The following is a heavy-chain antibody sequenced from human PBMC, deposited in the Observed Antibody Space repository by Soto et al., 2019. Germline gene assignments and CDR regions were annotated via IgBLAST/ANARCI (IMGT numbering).Heavy chain of an antibody. Sequence: QVQLQQWGAGLLKPSETLSLTCAVYGGSFSGYYWSWIRQPPGKGLEWIGEINHSGSTNYNPSLKSQSTRSVDTSKILFSLKLSSVTAADTAVYYCARVAWYFDLWGRGTLVTVSS. CDR1: GGSFSGYY. CDR2: INHSGST. V-gene: IGHV4-34*01. CDR3: ARVAWYFDL. J-gene: IGHJ2*01.